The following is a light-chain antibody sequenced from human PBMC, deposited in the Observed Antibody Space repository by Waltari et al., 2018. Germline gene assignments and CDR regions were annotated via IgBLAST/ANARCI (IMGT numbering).Light chain of an antibody. CDR2: EVT. CDR3: CSYAGRTTHV. CDR1: SSDVGSYNL. J-gene: IGLJ1*01. V-gene: IGLV2-23*02. Sequence: QSALTQPASVSGSPGQSITISCTGTSSDVGSYNLFSWYQQHPGKAPKLLIYEVTKRPSGIFTRFSGSKSGNTASLTISGLQAEDEADYYCCSYAGRTTHVFGTGTKVTVL.